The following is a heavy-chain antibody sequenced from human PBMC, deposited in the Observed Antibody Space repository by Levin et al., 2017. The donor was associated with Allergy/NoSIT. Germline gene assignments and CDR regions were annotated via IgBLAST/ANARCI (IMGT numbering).Heavy chain of an antibody. V-gene: IGHV2-5*02. CDR3: AHSPESLYFFYFDS. CDR1: GFSLSTSGMG. CDR2: IYWDDDK. D-gene: IGHD3-10*01. J-gene: IGHJ4*02. Sequence: SGPTLVKPTQTLTLTCTFSGFSLSTSGMGVGWFRQPPGKALEWLALIYWDDDKRYSPSLRSRLTITKDTSKNQVVLTMTNLDPGDTATYFCAHSPESLYFFYFDSWCQGTLVTV.